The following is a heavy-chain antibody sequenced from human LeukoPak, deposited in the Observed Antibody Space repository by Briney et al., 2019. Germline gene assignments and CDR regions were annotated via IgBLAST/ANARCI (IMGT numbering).Heavy chain of an antibody. D-gene: IGHD5-24*01. CDR1: GFTFSNFW. J-gene: IGHJ4*02. Sequence: GGSLRLSCAASGFTFSNFWMNWVRQAPGKGLEWVANIKQDGSVKHYVDSVKGRFTISRDNTKNSLYLQMNSLRAEDTAVYYCARELTIRRTFDYWGQGTLVTVSS. CDR3: ARELTIRRTFDY. V-gene: IGHV3-7*01. CDR2: IKQDGSVK.